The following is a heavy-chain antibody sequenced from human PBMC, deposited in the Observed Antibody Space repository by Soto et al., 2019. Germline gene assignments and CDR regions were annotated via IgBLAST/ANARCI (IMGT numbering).Heavy chain of an antibody. J-gene: IGHJ6*02. V-gene: IGHV3-15*01. CDR3: TTPRGPPRPSSGGTLYGMDV. CDR1: GVTFSNAW. CDR2: SKSKTDGGTT. Sequence: EVQLVESGGGLVKPGGSLRLSCAASGVTFSNAWMSWVRQAPGQGLEWVGRSKSKTDGGTTDYAAPVKGRFTISREDSKNTLYLQMNSLKTEDTAVYYCTTPRGPPRPSSGGTLYGMDVWGQGTTVTVSS. D-gene: IGHD2-15*01.